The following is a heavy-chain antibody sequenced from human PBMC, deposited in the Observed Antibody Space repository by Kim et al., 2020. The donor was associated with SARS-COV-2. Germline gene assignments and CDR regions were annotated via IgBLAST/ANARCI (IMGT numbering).Heavy chain of an antibody. J-gene: IGHJ1*01. Sequence: GGSLRLSCAASGFTFSSYTLHWVRQAPGKGLEWVAVISYDGSNKYYADSVKGRFTISRDDSKNTLYLQMNSLRAEDTAVYYCARPEPLYSGGWYAGYFQHWGQGTLVTVSS. CDR2: ISYDGSNK. D-gene: IGHD6-19*01. CDR3: ARPEPLYSGGWYAGYFQH. CDR1: GFTFSSYT. V-gene: IGHV3-30*04.